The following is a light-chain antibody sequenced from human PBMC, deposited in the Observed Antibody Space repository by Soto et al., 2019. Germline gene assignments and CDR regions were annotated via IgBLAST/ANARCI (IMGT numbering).Light chain of an antibody. J-gene: IGLJ1*01. CDR2: EVN. CDR1: SSDVGSYSL. CDR3: CSFAGSRIYV. Sequence: QSALTQPASVSGSPGQSITISCTGTSSDVGSYSLVSWYQLHPGRAPKLIIYEVNQRPSGVSNRFSGSKSGNTASLTISGLQAEDEADYYCCSFAGSRIYVFGSGTKVTV. V-gene: IGLV2-23*02.